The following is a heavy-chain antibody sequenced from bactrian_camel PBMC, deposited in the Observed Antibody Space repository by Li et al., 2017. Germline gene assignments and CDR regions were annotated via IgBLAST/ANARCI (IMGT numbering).Heavy chain of an antibody. CDR1: THSSTNCG. CDR3: TQGVYWSTIGDIQRHQ. Sequence: ESGGGSVQAGGSLKLSCTASTHSSTNCGVHWLRQAPGKELEWVSGINSGGGSTYYLDSVKGRFTISRDNAKNTLYLQLNSLKTEDTAMYFCTQGVYWSTIGDIQRHQRGQGTQVTVS. D-gene: IGHD8*01. CDR2: INSGGGST. J-gene: IGHJ4*01. V-gene: IGHV3S25*01.